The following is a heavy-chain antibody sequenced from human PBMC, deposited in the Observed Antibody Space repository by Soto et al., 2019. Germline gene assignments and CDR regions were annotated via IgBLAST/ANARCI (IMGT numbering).Heavy chain of an antibody. J-gene: IGHJ6*03. CDR2: IKQDGSEK. Sequence: EVQLVESGGGLVQTGGSLRLSCAASGFTFSSYWMSWVRQAPGKGLEWVANIKQDGSEKYYVDSVKGRFTISRDNAKNSLYLQMNSLRAEDTAVYYCARSSVYCSGGSCDSIYYYYYYMDVWGKGTTVTVSS. CDR3: ARSSVYCSGGSCDSIYYYYYYMDV. V-gene: IGHV3-7*01. D-gene: IGHD2-15*01. CDR1: GFTFSSYW.